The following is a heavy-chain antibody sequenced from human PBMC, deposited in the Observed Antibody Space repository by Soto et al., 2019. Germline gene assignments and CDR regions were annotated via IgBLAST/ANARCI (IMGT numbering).Heavy chain of an antibody. Sequence: GGSLRLSCAASGFTFSGNSMNWVRQALGKGLEWVSSISSSSSYIYYADSVKGRFTISRDNAKNSLYLQMNSLRAEDTAVYYCARDPTSPPYCSSTSCYWNWFDHWGQGTLVTVSS. J-gene: IGHJ5*02. CDR2: ISSSSSYI. D-gene: IGHD2-2*01. V-gene: IGHV3-21*01. CDR3: ARDPTSPPYCSSTSCYWNWFDH. CDR1: GFTFSGNS.